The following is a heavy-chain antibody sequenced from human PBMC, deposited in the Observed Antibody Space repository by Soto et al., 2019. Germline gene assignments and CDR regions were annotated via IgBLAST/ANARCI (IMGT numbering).Heavy chain of an antibody. CDR1: GFTFSSYA. V-gene: IGHV3-23*01. J-gene: IGHJ5*02. CDR2: ISGSGGST. CDR3: AKDGHREDIVVVPAASWFDP. D-gene: IGHD2-2*01. Sequence: PGGSLRLSCAASGFTFSSYATSWVRQAPGKGLEWVSAISGSGGSTYYADSVKGRFTISRDNSKNTLYLQMNSLRAEDTAVYYCAKDGHREDIVVVPAASWFDPWGQGTLVTVSS.